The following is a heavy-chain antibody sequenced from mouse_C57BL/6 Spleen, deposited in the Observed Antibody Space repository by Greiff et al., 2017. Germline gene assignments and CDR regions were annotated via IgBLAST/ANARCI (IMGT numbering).Heavy chain of an antibody. V-gene: IGHV1-82*01. CDR3: ARRQLRLRGAMDY. CDR2: SYPGDGDT. J-gene: IGHJ4*01. CDR1: GYAFSSSW. Sequence: QVQLQQSGPELVKPGASVKISCQASGYAFSSSWMNWVKQRPGKGLEWIGRSYPGDGDTNYNGKFKGKATLTADKSSSTAYMQLSSLTSEDSAVYFCARRQLRLRGAMDYWGQGTSVTVSS. D-gene: IGHD3-2*02.